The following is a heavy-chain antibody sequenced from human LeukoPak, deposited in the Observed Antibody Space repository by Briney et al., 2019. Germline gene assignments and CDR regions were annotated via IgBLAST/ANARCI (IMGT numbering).Heavy chain of an antibody. D-gene: IGHD3-22*01. J-gene: IGHJ4*02. CDR3: AKDISRDYDSSGDFDY. V-gene: IGHV3-9*03. Sequence: GGSPRLSCAASGFTFDDYAMHWVRQAPGKGLEWVSGISWNSGSIGYADSVKGRFTISRDNAKNSLYLQMNSLRAEDMALYYCAKDISRDYDSSGDFDYWGQGTLVTVSS. CDR1: GFTFDDYA. CDR2: ISWNSGSI.